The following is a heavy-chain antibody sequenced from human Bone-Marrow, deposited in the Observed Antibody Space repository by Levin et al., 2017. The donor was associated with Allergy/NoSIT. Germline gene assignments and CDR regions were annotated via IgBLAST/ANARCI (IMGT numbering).Heavy chain of an antibody. CDR3: ARRGYSYGYWVY. Sequence: SQTLSLTCTVSGGSISSSSYYWGWIHQPPGKGLEWIGSIYYSGSTYYNPSLKSRVTISVDTSKNQFSLKLSSVTAADTAVYYCARRGYSYGYWVYWGQGTLVTVSS. V-gene: IGHV4-39*01. D-gene: IGHD5-18*01. J-gene: IGHJ4*02. CDR2: IYYSGST. CDR1: GGSISSSSYY.